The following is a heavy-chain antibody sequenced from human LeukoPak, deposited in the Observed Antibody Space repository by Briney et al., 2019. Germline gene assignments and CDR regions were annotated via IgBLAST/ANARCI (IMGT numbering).Heavy chain of an antibody. J-gene: IGHJ4*02. CDR3: ARVPNYYDSSGSYDY. Sequence: PGRSLRLSCAASGFTFSSYAMHWVRQAPGKGLVWVSRINSDGSSTSYADSVKGRFTISRDNAKNTLYLQMNSLRAEDTAVYYCARVPNYYDSSGSYDYWGQGTLVTVSS. CDR1: GFTFSSYA. V-gene: IGHV3-74*01. CDR2: INSDGSST. D-gene: IGHD3-22*01.